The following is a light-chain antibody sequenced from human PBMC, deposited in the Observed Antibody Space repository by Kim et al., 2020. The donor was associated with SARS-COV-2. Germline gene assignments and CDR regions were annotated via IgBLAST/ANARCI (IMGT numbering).Light chain of an antibody. J-gene: IGKJ1*01. CDR3: LHDYDYPRT. CDR2: AAS. Sequence: IQMTQSPSSLSASVGDRVTITCRASQDIRNELAWYQQKSGKAPELLIYAASSFQSGVPSRFRGFGSGTDFTLNISSLQPEDFATYYCLHDYDYPRTFGQGTKVDIK. CDR1: QDIRNE. V-gene: IGKV1-6*01.